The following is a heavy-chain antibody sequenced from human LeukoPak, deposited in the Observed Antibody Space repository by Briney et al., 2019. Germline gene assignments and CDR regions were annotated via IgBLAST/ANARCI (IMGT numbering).Heavy chain of an antibody. CDR2: ISYDGSNK. Sequence: GGSLRLSCAASGFTFSSYGMHWVRQAPGKGLEWVAVISYDGSNKYYADSVKGRFTISRDNSKNTLYLQMNSLRAEDTAIYYCASRVVGARFDYWGQGTLVTVSS. J-gene: IGHJ4*02. CDR3: ASRVVGARFDY. V-gene: IGHV3-30*03. D-gene: IGHD1-26*01. CDR1: GFTFSSYG.